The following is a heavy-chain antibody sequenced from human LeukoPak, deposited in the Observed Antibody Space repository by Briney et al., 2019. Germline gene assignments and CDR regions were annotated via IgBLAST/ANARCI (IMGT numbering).Heavy chain of an antibody. CDR2: TYYRSKWYN. J-gene: IGHJ6*02. V-gene: IGHV6-1*01. Sequence: SQTLSLTCAISGDSVSSNSAAWNWIRQSPSRGLEWLGRTYYRSKWYNDYAVSVKSRITINPDTSKNQFSLRLNSVTPEDTAVYYCARDRGRDSSGWYYYYYGMDVWGQGTTVTVSS. CDR1: GDSVSSNSAA. CDR3: ARDRGRDSSGWYYYYYGMDV. D-gene: IGHD6-19*01.